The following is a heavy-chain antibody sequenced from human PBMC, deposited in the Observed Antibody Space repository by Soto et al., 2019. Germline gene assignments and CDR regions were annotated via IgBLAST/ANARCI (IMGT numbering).Heavy chain of an antibody. CDR1: GYTFTSYD. CDR3: ASPRRLFGEWFDP. CDR2: MNPNSGNT. Sequence: EASVKVSCKASGYTFTSYDINWVRQATGQGLEWMGWMNPNSGNTGYAQKFQGRVTITADESTSTAYMELSSLRSEDTAVYYCASPRRLFGEWFDPWGQGTLVTVSS. V-gene: IGHV1-8*01. D-gene: IGHD3-22*01. J-gene: IGHJ5*02.